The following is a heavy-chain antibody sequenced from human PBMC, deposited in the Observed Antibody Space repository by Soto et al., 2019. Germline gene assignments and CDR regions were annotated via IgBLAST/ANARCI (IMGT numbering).Heavy chain of an antibody. Sequence: QVQLQQWGAGLLKPSETLSLTCAVYGGSFSGYYWSWIRQPPGKGLEWIGEINHSGSTNYNPSLNSRVTISVDTSKNQFSLKLSSVTAADTAVYYCARGMYSSSWYRAFDIWGQGTMVTVSS. CDR1: GGSFSGYY. D-gene: IGHD6-13*01. CDR3: ARGMYSSSWYRAFDI. J-gene: IGHJ3*02. V-gene: IGHV4-34*01. CDR2: INHSGST.